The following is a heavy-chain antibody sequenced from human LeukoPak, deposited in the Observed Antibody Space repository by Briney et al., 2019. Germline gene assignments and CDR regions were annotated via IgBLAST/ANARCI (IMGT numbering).Heavy chain of an antibody. J-gene: IGHJ4*02. CDR2: ISGGGGST. Sequence: PGGSPRLSCAASGFTFNNHAMNWVRQAPGKGLEWVSSISGGGGSTNYADSVKGRFTISRDNSKNTLSLEMNSLRADDTAVYFCAKGRVVTTSPLNYWGQGTLVTVSS. V-gene: IGHV3-23*01. CDR3: AKGRVVTTSPLNY. D-gene: IGHD2-21*02. CDR1: GFTFNNHA.